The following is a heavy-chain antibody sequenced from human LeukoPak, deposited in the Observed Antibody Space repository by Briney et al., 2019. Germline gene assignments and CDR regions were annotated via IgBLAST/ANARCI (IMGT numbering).Heavy chain of an antibody. Sequence: SETLSLTCTVSGGSISSGRYYWNWIRQPAGKGLEWIGHIFTSGSTNCHPSLKSRATISVDTSKNQFFLKLSSMTAADTAEYSCASSRFGELHYWGEETLVTVSS. V-gene: IGHV4-61*09. CDR3: ASSRFGELHY. J-gene: IGHJ4*02. D-gene: IGHD3-10*01. CDR1: GGSISSGRYY. CDR2: IFTSGST.